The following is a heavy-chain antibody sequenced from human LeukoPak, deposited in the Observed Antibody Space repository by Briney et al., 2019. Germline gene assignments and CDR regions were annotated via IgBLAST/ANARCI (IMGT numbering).Heavy chain of an antibody. CDR3: ARDSPLPSPVRGVIYWFDP. CDR2: IKQDGSEK. Sequence: GGSLRLSCAASGFTFSSYWMSWVRQAPGKGLEWVANIKQDGSEKYYVDSVKGRFTISRDNAKNSLYLQMNSLRAEDTAVYYCARDSPLPSPVRGVIYWFDPWGQGTLVTVSS. D-gene: IGHD3-10*01. J-gene: IGHJ5*02. CDR1: GFTFSSYW. V-gene: IGHV3-7*03.